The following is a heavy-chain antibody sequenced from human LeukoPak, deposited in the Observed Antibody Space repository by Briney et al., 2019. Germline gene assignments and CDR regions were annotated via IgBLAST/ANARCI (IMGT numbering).Heavy chain of an antibody. CDR1: GFTFSSYA. J-gene: IGHJ4*02. V-gene: IGHV3-23*01. D-gene: IGHD3-22*01. CDR3: VKETDYYDSSGYADY. Sequence: GGSLRLSCAASGFTFSSYAMSWVRQAPGKGLEWVSAISGSGGSTYYADSVKGRFTISRDNSKNTLYLQMNSLRAEDTAVYYCVKETDYYDSSGYADYWGQGTLVTVSS. CDR2: ISGSGGST.